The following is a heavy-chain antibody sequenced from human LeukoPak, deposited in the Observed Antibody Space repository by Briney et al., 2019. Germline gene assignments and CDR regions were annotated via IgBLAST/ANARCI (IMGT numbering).Heavy chain of an antibody. D-gene: IGHD3-16*02. V-gene: IGHV3-23*01. CDR1: GFTFSSYA. CDR3: AKGNDYVWGSYRSGAFDY. CDR2: ISGSGGST. J-gene: IGHJ4*02. Sequence: PGGSLRLSCAASGFTFSSYAMSWVRQAPGKGLEWVSAISGSGGSTYYADSVKGRFTISRDNSKNTLYLQMNSLRAEDTAVYYCAKGNDYVWGSYRSGAFDYWGQGTLVTVSS.